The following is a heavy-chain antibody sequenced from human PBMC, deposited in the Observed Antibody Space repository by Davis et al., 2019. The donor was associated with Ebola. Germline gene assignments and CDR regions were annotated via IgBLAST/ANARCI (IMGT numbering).Heavy chain of an antibody. Sequence: ASVKVSCKASGYTFTSYYMHWVRQATGQGLEWMGWISAYNGNTNYAQKLQGRVTMTTDTSTSTAYMELSSLRSEDTAVYYCARDLSGAAAGSNWGQGTLVTVSS. V-gene: IGHV1-18*04. CDR1: GYTFTSYY. CDR3: ARDLSGAAAGSN. CDR2: ISAYNGNT. J-gene: IGHJ4*02. D-gene: IGHD6-13*01.